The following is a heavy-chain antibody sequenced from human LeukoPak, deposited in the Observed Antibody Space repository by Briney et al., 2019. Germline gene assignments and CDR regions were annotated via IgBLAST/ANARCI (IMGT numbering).Heavy chain of an antibody. J-gene: IGHJ3*02. D-gene: IGHD3-22*01. V-gene: IGHV3-23*01. CDR2: ISGSGGST. CDR3: AKGDDSSGYYYDAFDI. Sequence: PGGSLRLSCAASGFTFSSYAMSWVRQAPGKGLEWVSAISGSGGSTYYADSVKGRFTISRDNSKNTLYLQMNSLRAEDTAVYYCAKGDDSSGYYYDAFDIWGQGTMVTVSS. CDR1: GFTFSSYA.